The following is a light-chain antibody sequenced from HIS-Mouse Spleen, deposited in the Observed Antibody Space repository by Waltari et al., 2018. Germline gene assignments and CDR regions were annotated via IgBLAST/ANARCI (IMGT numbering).Light chain of an antibody. Sequence: AIRMTQSPSLLPASTGDRVTITCRASQGISSYLAWYQQKPGKAPKLLIYSASTLQSGVPSRFSGSGSGTDFTLTISCLQSEDFATYYCQQYYSYPRTFGQGTKVEIK. J-gene: IGKJ1*01. CDR1: QGISSY. V-gene: IGKV1-8*01. CDR3: QQYYSYPRT. CDR2: SAS.